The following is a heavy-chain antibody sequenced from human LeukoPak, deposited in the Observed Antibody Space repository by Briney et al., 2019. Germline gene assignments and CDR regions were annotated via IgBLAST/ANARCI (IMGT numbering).Heavy chain of an antibody. Sequence: SQTLSLTCTVSGGSISSGSYYRSWIRQPAGKGLEWIGRIYTSGSTNYNPSLKSRVTISVDTSKNQFSLKLSSVTAADTAVYYCARDLVNYDSSGYYYGGPFDYWGQGTLVTVSS. D-gene: IGHD3-22*01. J-gene: IGHJ4*02. CDR3: ARDLVNYDSSGYYYGGPFDY. CDR2: IYTSGST. CDR1: GGSISSGSYY. V-gene: IGHV4-61*02.